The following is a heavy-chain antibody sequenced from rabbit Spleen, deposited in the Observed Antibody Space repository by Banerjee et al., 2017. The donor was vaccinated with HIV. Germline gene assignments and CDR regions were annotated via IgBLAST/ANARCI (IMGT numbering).Heavy chain of an antibody. V-gene: IGHV1S45*01. Sequence: EQLEESGGGLVKPEGSLTLTCTASGFTISSSDYMCWVRQAPGKGLEWIGCIYVGSGSTHYASWAKGRFIMYKTSSTTVTLQLTSLTAADTATYFCARSGYVGGDYTWDLWGQGTLVTVS. CDR1: GFTISSSDY. CDR3: ARSGYVGGDYTWDL. J-gene: IGHJ4*01. CDR2: IYVGSGST. D-gene: IGHD1-1*01.